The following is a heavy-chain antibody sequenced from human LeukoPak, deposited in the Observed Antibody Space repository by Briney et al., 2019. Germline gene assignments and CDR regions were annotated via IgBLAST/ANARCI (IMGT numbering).Heavy chain of an antibody. Sequence: GGSLRLSCAASGFTFDDYGMSWVRQAPGKGLEWVSGINWDGGSTGYADSVKGRFTISRDNAKNSVFLQMDNLTPDDTAVYYCARAVDLADYWGQGTLVTVSS. CDR2: INWDGGST. CDR1: GFTFDDYG. J-gene: IGHJ4*02. V-gene: IGHV3-20*04. CDR3: ARAVDLADY.